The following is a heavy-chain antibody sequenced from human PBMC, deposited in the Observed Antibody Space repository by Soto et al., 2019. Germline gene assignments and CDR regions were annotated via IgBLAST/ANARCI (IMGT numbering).Heavy chain of an antibody. CDR2: IKSKTDGGTT. V-gene: IGHV3-15*01. CDR1: GFTFSNAW. J-gene: IGHJ3*02. Sequence: GGSLRLSCAASGFTFSNAWMSWVRQAPGKGLEWVGRIKSKTDGGTTDYAAPVKGRFTISRDDSKNTLYLQMNSLKTEDTAVYYCTTGIGYCTNGVCYDAFDIWGQGIMVTVSS. CDR3: TTGIGYCTNGVCYDAFDI. D-gene: IGHD2-8*01.